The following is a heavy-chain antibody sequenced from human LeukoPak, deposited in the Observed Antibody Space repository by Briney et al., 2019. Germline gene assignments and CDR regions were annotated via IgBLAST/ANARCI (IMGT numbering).Heavy chain of an antibody. CDR1: GYTFTGYY. V-gene: IGHV1-2*02. CDR3: ARDPGPHYFDY. J-gene: IGHJ4*02. Sequence: ASVKVSCKASGYTFTGYYMHWVRQAPGQGLEWMGWINPNSGGTNYAQKFQGRVTMTRDMPISTAYMELSRLRSDDTAVYYCARDPGPHYFDYWGQGTLVTVSS. CDR2: INPNSGGT.